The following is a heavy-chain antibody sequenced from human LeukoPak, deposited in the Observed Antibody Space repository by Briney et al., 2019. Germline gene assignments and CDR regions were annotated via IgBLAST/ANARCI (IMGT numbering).Heavy chain of an antibody. CDR1: GFTFSTYG. D-gene: IGHD3-16*01. Sequence: GGSLRLSCAASGFTFSTYGMHWVRQAPGKGLEWVAFIKQDASAKDYVDSLKGRVTISRDNAKNSLYLQMNSLRVDDTAVYYCARWRGGQSEFDSWGQGTLVTVSS. CDR3: ARWRGGQSEFDS. J-gene: IGHJ4*02. V-gene: IGHV3-7*01. CDR2: IKQDASAK.